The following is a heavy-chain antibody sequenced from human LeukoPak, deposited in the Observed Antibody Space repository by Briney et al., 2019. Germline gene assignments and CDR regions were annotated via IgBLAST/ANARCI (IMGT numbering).Heavy chain of an antibody. J-gene: IGHJ5*02. V-gene: IGHV4-59*01. CDR3: ASSTYDFWSGYPNWFDP. CDR1: GGSISSYY. D-gene: IGHD3-3*01. CDR2: IYYSGST. Sequence: PSETLSLTCTVSGGSISSYYWSWIRQPPGKGLEWIGYIYYSGSTNYNPSLKSRVTISVDTSKNQFSLKLSSVTAADTAVYYCASSTYDFWSGYPNWFDPWGQGTLVTVSS.